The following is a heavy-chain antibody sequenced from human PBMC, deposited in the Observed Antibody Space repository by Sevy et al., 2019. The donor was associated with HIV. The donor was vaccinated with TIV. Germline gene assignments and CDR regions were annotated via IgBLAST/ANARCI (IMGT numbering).Heavy chain of an antibody. CDR3: VCPKLPYISVWHYFDY. D-gene: IGHD2-8*01. CDR2: LRHGGYN. J-gene: IGHJ4*02. V-gene: IGHV4-39*01. Sequence: SETLSLTCTVSGASISNTDYYWGWIRQSPGKGLEWIASLRHGGYNFYNPSLKSRVRISADTSKNQFSLKLSSVSAADTSIYYCVCPKLPYISVWHYFDYWGQGTVVTVSS. CDR1: GASISNTDYY.